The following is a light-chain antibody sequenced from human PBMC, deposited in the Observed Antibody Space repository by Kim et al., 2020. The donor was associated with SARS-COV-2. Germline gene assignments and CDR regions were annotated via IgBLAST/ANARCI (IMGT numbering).Light chain of an antibody. V-gene: IGLV3-19*01. CDR3: NSRDSSGNHHV. CDR1: SLRTYY. CDR2: GKN. Sequence: SSELTQDPAVSVALGQTVRITCQGDSLRTYYASWYQQKPGQAPVLVIYGKNHLPSGIPDRFSGSSSGNTTSLTLTGAQAEDEADYYCNSRDSSGNHHVFGTGTKVTVL. J-gene: IGLJ1*01.